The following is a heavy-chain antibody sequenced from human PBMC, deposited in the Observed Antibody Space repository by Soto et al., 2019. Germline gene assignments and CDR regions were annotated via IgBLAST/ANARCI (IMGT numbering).Heavy chain of an antibody. Sequence: GGSLRLSCAASGFTFSSYSMNWVRQAPGKGLEWVSSISSSSYIYYADSVKGLFTISRDNAKNSLYLQMNSLRAEDTAVYYCARDRRQEVVVPAAIPSYYYYYGMDVWGQGTTVTVSS. D-gene: IGHD2-2*01. CDR3: ARDRRQEVVVPAAIPSYYYYYGMDV. CDR1: GFTFSSYS. CDR2: ISSSSYI. V-gene: IGHV3-21*01. J-gene: IGHJ6*02.